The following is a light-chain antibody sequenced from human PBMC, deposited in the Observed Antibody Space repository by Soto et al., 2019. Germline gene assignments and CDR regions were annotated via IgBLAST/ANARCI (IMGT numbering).Light chain of an antibody. CDR3: SSYTSSSRGV. Sequence: QSALTQPASVSGSPGQSITISCTGTSSDVGGYNYVSWYQQHPGKAPKLMIYEVSNRPSGVSNRFSGSKSGNTASLTISGLQAEDEAGYYCSSYTSSSRGVFGTGTKVTVL. V-gene: IGLV2-14*01. J-gene: IGLJ1*01. CDR1: SSDVGGYNY. CDR2: EVS.